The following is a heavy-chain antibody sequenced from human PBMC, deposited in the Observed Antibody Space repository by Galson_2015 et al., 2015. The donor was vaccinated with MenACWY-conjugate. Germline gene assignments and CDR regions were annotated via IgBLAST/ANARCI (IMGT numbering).Heavy chain of an antibody. V-gene: IGHV3-33*01. D-gene: IGHD5-18*01. J-gene: IGHJ3*01. CDR2: IWYDGSNK. CDR3: ARESRGYSYSYARDVIDV. CDR1: GFIFSSYG. Sequence: SLRLSCAASGFIFSSYGMHWVRQAPGKGLEWVAVIWYDGSNKYYAGSVKGRFTISRDKSKNTLYLQMNSLRAEDTAVYYCARESRGYSYSYARDVIDVWGQGTMVTVSS.